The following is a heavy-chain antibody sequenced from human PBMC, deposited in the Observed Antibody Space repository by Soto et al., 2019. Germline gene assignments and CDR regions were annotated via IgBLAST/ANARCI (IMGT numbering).Heavy chain of an antibody. J-gene: IGHJ5*02. V-gene: IGHV4-34*01. CDR1: GGSFSGYY. Sequence: SETLSLTCAVYGGSFSGYYWSWIRQPPGKGLEWIGEINHSGSTNYNPSLKSRVTISVDTSKNQFSLKLSSVTAADTAVYYCARSYSRYVFDWFDPWGQGNLVTVSS. CDR3: ARSYSRYVFDWFDP. CDR2: INHSGST. D-gene: IGHD6-13*01.